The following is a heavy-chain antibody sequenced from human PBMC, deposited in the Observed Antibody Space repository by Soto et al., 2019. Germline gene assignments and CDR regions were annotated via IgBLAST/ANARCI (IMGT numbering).Heavy chain of an antibody. J-gene: IGHJ4*02. CDR3: ATREPNSRTYFGVFDY. CDR2: IYYSGST. CDR1: GGSISSYY. V-gene: IGHV4-59*01. D-gene: IGHD1-26*01. Sequence: SETLSLTCTVSGGSISSYYWSWIRQPPGKGLEWIGYIYYSGSTNYNPSLKSRVTISVDTSKNQFSLKLSSVTAADTAVYYCATREPNSRTYFGVFDYWGQGTQVTVSS.